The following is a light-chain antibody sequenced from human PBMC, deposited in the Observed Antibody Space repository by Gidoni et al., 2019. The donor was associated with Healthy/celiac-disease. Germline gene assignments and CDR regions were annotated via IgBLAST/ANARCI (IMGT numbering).Light chain of an antibody. CDR1: QGISSY. J-gene: IGKJ5*01. Sequence: IQLTQSPSSLSASVRDRVTITCRASQGISSYLAWYQQKPGKATKLLIYAASTLQSGVPSRFSGSGSGTDFTLTISSLKPEDFATYYCQQLNSYPITFGQGTRLEIK. V-gene: IGKV1-9*01. CDR2: AAS. CDR3: QQLNSYPIT.